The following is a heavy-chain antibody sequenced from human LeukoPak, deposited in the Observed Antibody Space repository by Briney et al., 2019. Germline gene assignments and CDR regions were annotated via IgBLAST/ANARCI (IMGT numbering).Heavy chain of an antibody. Sequence: PGGSLRLSCAASGFSFSSYSMNWVRQAPGKGLGWVSSISSGSSYIYYADSVKGRFTISRDNAKNSLYLQMNSLRAEDTAVYYCAREGGSRCSSTSCFNFDYWGQGTLVTVSS. CDR1: GFSFSSYS. D-gene: IGHD2-2*01. V-gene: IGHV3-21*04. CDR3: AREGGSRCSSTSCFNFDY. CDR2: ISSGSSYI. J-gene: IGHJ4*02.